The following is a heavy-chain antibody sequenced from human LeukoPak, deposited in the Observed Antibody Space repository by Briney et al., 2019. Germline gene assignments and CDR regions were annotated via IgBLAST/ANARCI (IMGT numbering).Heavy chain of an antibody. CDR1: GYSFTSYW. CDR2: IYPGDSDT. V-gene: IGHV5-51*01. Sequence: GESLKISCKGSGYSFTSYWICWVRQMPGKGLEWMGIIYPGDSDTRYSPSFQDQVTISADKSISTAYLQWSSLKASDTAMYYCARQRFTMRAYAGNWFDPWGQGTLVTVSS. D-gene: IGHD3-10*01. CDR3: ARQRFTMRAYAGNWFDP. J-gene: IGHJ5*02.